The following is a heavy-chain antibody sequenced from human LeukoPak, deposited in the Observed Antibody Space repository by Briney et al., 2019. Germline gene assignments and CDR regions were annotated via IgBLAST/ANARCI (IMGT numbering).Heavy chain of an antibody. D-gene: IGHD3-10*01. CDR3: ARGRLVRGVHFDY. V-gene: IGHV4-34*01. CDR1: GGSLSGYY. Sequence: SETLSLTCAVYGGSLSGYYWSWIRQPPGKGLEWIGEINHSGSTNYNPSLKSRVTISVDTSKNQFSLKLSSVTAADTAVYYCARGRLVRGVHFDYWGQGTLVTVSS. CDR2: INHSGST. J-gene: IGHJ4*02.